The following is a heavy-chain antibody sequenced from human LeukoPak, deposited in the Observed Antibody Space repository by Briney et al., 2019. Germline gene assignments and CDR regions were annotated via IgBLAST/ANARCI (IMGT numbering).Heavy chain of an antibody. CDR2: MNPNSGNT. D-gene: IGHD3-22*01. V-gene: IGHV1-8*01. CDR1: GYTFTSYD. J-gene: IGHJ6*03. Sequence: ASVKVSCKASGYTFTSYDINWVRQATGHGLEWMGWMNPNSGNTGYAQKFQGRVTMTRNTSISTAYMELSSLRSEDTAVYYCARAPLEYSSGYALNYYYYYYMDVWGKGTTVTVSS. CDR3: ARAPLEYSSGYALNYYYYYYMDV.